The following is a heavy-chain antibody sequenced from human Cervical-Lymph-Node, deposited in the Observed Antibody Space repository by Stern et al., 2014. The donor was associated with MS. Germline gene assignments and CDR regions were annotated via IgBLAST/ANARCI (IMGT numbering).Heavy chain of an antibody. J-gene: IGHJ4*02. CDR3: ARLGSGYDSSYLDF. V-gene: IGHV1-69*01. CDR1: GGTFSTDK. CDR2: IIPIFGTA. Sequence: QVQLVQSGSEAKKPGSSVKVSCKVSGGTFSTDKISWVRQAPGQGLEWMGAIIPIFGTADYAQRFQDRVTIIADESTSEVHMELSSLTSEDTGVYYCARLGSGYDSSYLDFWGQGTLVTVSS. D-gene: IGHD5-12*01.